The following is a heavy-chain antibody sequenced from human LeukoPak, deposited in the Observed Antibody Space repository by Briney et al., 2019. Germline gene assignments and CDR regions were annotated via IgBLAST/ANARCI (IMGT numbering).Heavy chain of an antibody. CDR2: INPNSGGT. CDR3: AREKGRVFGSGPDV. V-gene: IGHV1-2*02. CDR1: GYTFTSYD. D-gene: IGHD3-3*01. J-gene: IGHJ6*02. Sequence: ASVKVSCKASGYTFTSYDINWVRQAPGQGLEWMGWINPNSGGTNYAQKFQGRVTMTRDTSISTAYMELSRLRSDDTAVYYCAREKGRVFGSGPDVWGQGTTVTVSS.